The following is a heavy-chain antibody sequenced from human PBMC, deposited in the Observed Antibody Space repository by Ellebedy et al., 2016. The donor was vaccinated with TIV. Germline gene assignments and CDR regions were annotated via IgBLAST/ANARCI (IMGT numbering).Heavy chain of an antibody. D-gene: IGHD3-16*01. CDR3: ARDESWGNWLDP. J-gene: IGHJ5*02. Sequence: MPSETLSLACAVSGGSISSYHWSRIRQPAGKGLEWIERIYTSGSTNYNPSLKSRVTMSLDTSKNQLSLKLSSVTAADTAVYYCARDESWGNWLDPWGQGTLVTVSS. V-gene: IGHV4-4*07. CDR2: IYTSGST. CDR1: GGSISSYH.